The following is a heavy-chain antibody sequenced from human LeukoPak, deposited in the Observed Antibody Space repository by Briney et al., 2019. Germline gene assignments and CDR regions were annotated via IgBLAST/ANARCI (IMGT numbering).Heavy chain of an antibody. J-gene: IGHJ5*02. CDR3: ARAAPRGPIAARRGPTNNWFDP. CDR1: GFTFSSYA. Sequence: GRSLRLSCAASGFTFSSYAMHWVRQAPGKGLEWVAVISYDGSNKYYADSVKGRFTISRDNSKNTLYLQMNSLRAEDTAVYYCARAAPRGPIAARRGPTNNWFDPWGQGTLVTVSS. D-gene: IGHD6-6*01. V-gene: IGHV3-30-3*01. CDR2: ISYDGSNK.